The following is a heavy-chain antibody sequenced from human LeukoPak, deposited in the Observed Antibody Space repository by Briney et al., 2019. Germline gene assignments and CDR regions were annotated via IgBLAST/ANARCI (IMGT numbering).Heavy chain of an antibody. J-gene: IGHJ4*02. CDR2: INSDWSST. CDR3: AKGGATVIDY. D-gene: IGHD4-17*01. Sequence: GGSLRLSCAASGFTFSNYWMHWVRQAPGKGLVWVSRINSDWSSTTSADSVKGRFTISRDNAKNTLYLQMNSLRAEDTAVYYCAKGGATVIDYWGQGTLVTVSS. V-gene: IGHV3-74*01. CDR1: GFTFSNYW.